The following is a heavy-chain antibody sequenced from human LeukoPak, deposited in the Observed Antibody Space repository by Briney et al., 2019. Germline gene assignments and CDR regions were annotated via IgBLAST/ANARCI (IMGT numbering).Heavy chain of an antibody. J-gene: IGHJ4*02. CDR1: GGSISSGGYY. D-gene: IGHD5-12*01. CDR2: IYYSGST. V-gene: IGHV4-31*03. CDR3: ATWGYSGYDTVDY. Sequence: SETLSLTCTVSGGSISSGGYYWSWIRQHPGKGLEWIGYIYYSGSTYYNPSLKSRVTISVDTSKNQFSLKLSSVTAADTAVYYCATWGYSGYDTVDYWGQGTRVTVSS.